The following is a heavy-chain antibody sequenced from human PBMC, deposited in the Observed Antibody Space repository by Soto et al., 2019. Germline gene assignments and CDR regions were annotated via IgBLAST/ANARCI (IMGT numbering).Heavy chain of an antibody. V-gene: IGHV4-30-4*01. D-gene: IGHD4-17*01. CDR3: ARAGDYGGNSLTPFDY. CDR2: IYYSGST. CDR1: GGSISSGDYY. Sequence: SETLSLTCTVSGGSISSGDYYLSWIRQPPGKGLEWIGYIYYSGSTYYNPSLKSRVTISVDTSKNQFSLKLSSVTAADTAVYYCARAGDYGGNSLTPFDYWGQGTLVTVSS. J-gene: IGHJ4*02.